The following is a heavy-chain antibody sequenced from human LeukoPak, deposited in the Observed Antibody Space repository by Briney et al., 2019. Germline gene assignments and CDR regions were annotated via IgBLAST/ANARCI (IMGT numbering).Heavy chain of an antibody. J-gene: IGHJ4*02. CDR2: IYYSGST. CDR1: GGSISSYY. V-gene: IGHV4-59*05. CDR3: ATYDFWSGYFVY. D-gene: IGHD3-3*01. Sequence: PSETLSLTCTVSGGSISSYYWSWIRQPPGKGLEWIGSIYYSGSTYYNPSLKSRVTISVGTSKNQFSLKLSSVTAADTAVYYCATYDFWSGYFVYWGQGTLVTVSS.